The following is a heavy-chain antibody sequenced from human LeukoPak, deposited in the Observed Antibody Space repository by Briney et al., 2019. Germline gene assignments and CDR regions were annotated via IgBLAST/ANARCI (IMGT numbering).Heavy chain of an antibody. D-gene: IGHD4-17*01. J-gene: IGHJ4*02. CDR3: ARRRSSYGDYGQVD. V-gene: IGHV4-4*02. CDR1: GGSISSSTW. CDR2: IYHSGST. Sequence: SETLSLTCAVSGGSISSSTWWSWVRQPPGKGLEWIGEIYHSGSTNYNPSLKSRVTISVDTSKNQFSLKLSSVTAADTAVYYCARRRSSYGDYGQVDWGQGTLVTVSS.